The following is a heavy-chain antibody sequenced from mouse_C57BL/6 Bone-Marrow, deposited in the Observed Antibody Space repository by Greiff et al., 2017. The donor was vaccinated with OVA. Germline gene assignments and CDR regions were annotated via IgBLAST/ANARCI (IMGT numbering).Heavy chain of an antibody. CDR1: GYTFTSYG. CDR2: IYPRSGNT. J-gene: IGHJ3*01. V-gene: IGHV1-81*01. Sequence: VKLVESGAELARPGASVKLSCKASGYTFTSYGISWVKQRTGQGLEWIGEIYPRSGNTYYNEKFKGKATLTADKSSSTAYMELRSLTSEDSAVYFCARGYYGSRRFAYWGQGTLVTVSA. CDR3: ARGYYGSRRFAY. D-gene: IGHD1-1*01.